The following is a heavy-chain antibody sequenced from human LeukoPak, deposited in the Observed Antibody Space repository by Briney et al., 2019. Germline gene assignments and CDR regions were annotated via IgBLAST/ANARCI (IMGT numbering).Heavy chain of an antibody. CDR3: IRAGHQDYFYFDL. CDR2: INNDGSAT. Sequence: RRSLRPSCALSGFALTKFWIHWVRQGPGEGLMWVSRINNDGSATVYADSVRGRFTISRDNAENTVYLQMSSLRAEDTAVYYCIRAGHQDYFYFDLWGRGTLVTVSS. V-gene: IGHV3-74*01. CDR1: GFALTKFW. J-gene: IGHJ2*01.